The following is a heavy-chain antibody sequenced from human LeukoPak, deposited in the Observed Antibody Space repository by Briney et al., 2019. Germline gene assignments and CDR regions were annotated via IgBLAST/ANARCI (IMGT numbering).Heavy chain of an antibody. CDR2: INHSGST. V-gene: IGHV4-34*01. CDR1: GGSFSGYY. Sequence: PSETLSLTCAVYGGSFSGYYWSWIRQPPGKGLEWIGEINHSGSTNYNPSLKSRVTISVDTSKTQFSLKLSSVTAADTAVYYCARLGAASPYYYYYMDVWGKGTTVTISS. CDR3: ARLGAASPYYYYYMDV. D-gene: IGHD6-25*01. J-gene: IGHJ6*03.